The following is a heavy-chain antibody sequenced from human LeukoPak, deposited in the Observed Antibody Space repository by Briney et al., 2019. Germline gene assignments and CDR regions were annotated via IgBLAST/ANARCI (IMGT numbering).Heavy chain of an antibody. CDR1: GFTFSSYE. CDR2: ISSSGSTI. V-gene: IGHV3-48*03. CDR3: ARELSAFDI. J-gene: IGHJ3*02. Sequence: GGSLRLSCAASGFTFSSYEMNWVRQAPGKGLEWVSYISSSGSTIYYADSVEGRFTISRDNAKNSLYLQMNSLRAEDTAVYYCARELSAFDIWGQGTMVTVSS.